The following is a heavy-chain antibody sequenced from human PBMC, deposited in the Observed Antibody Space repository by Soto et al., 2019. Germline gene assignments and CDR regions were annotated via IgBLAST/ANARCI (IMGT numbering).Heavy chain of an antibody. CDR2: IYYSGST. D-gene: IGHD3-9*01. CDR1: GGSISSSSYY. V-gene: IGHV4-39*01. Sequence: QLQLQESGPGLVKPSETLSLTCTVSGGSISSSSYYWGWIRQPPGKGLEWIGSIYYSGSTYYNPSLKSRVTISVDTSKNQFSLKLSSVTAADTAVYYCARHDTIYILRYFDWLRGNYWYFDLWGRGTLVTVSS. CDR3: ARHDTIYILRYFDWLRGNYWYFDL. J-gene: IGHJ2*01.